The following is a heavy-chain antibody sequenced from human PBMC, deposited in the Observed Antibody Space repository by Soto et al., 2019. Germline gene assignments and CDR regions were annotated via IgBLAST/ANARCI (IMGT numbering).Heavy chain of an antibody. V-gene: IGHV4-59*01. Sequence: SETLSLTCTVSGGSINNYYWTWIRQSPGRGLEWIGYVYYTGSTNYNPSLKSRVTMSLDTSRNQFSLSLSSVTAADTAIYFCARYSPPKKSYDSNPGWFAPWGQGTLVTVSS. J-gene: IGHJ5*02. CDR1: GGSINNYY. D-gene: IGHD3-22*01. CDR2: VYYTGST. CDR3: ARYSPPKKSYDSNPGWFAP.